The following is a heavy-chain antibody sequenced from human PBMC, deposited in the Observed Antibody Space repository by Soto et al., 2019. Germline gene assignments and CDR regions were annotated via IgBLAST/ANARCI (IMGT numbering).Heavy chain of an antibody. CDR3: SKDQASRQGSFAS. CDR1: GFTFNIYG. CDR2: ISYDGSNQ. J-gene: IGHJ4*02. Sequence: GGSLRLSCAASGFTFNIYGMLWVRQAPDKGLESVALISYDGSNQYYADSAKGRFTISRDNSKNTLFLQMNNLRADDTAVYYCSKDQASRQGSFASWGQGTVGIVSA. V-gene: IGHV3-30*18.